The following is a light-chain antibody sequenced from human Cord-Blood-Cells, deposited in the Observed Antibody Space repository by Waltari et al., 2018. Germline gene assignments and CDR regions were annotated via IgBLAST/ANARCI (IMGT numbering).Light chain of an antibody. Sequence: DIVLTQSPESLAVSLGERATINCKSSQRVFYSSNNKNYLAWYQQKPGQPPKLLIYWASTRESGVPDRFSGSGSGTDFTLTISSLQAEYVAVYYCQQYYSTPPYTFGQGTKLEIK. CDR3: QQYYSTPPYT. J-gene: IGKJ2*01. CDR1: QRVFYSSNNKNY. CDR2: WAS. V-gene: IGKV4-1*01.